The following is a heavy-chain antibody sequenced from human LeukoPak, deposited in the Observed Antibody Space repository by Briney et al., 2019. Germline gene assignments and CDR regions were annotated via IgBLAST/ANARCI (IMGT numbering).Heavy chain of an antibody. J-gene: IGHJ4*02. Sequence: GGSLRLSCAASGFTFISYWMHWVSQPPGKGLVWVSRINSDGTSAIYADSVRGRFTISRDNAKNTLYLQMNSLGDEDTAVYYCARVRVVPAGYFDTWGQGTLVTVSS. V-gene: IGHV3-74*01. CDR1: GFTFISYW. CDR2: INSDGTSA. CDR3: ARVRVVPAGYFDT. D-gene: IGHD2-2*01.